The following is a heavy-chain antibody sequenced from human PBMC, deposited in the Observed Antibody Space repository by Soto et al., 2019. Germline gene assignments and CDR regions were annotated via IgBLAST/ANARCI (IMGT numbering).Heavy chain of an antibody. CDR2: VYPSGGTT. CDR3: ARGAAQSRSFPLDY. V-gene: IGHV1-46*03. Sequence: ASVKVSCEASGYSFTSYYMHWVRQAPGQGLEWMGTVYPSGGTTSYAQKFQGRVTMTRDTSTSTVYMDLSSLRSEDTAVYYCARGAAQSRSFPLDYWGQGTLVTVSS. J-gene: IGHJ4*02. CDR1: GYSFTSYY. D-gene: IGHD6-6*01.